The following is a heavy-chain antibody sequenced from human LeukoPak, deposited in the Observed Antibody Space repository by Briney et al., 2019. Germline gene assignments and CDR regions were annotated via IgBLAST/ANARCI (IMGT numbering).Heavy chain of an antibody. CDR3: AKDTGVQFLEPAF. V-gene: IGHV3-33*06. CDR1: GSTFNTYG. CDR2: IWFDGSVK. J-gene: IGHJ4*02. D-gene: IGHD3-3*01. Sequence: QAGGSPRLSCAASGSTFNTYGMHWVRQAPGQGLEWVAAIWFDGSVKHYSDAVKGRFTISRDNSLNTLYLQMNSLRVEDTTIYYCAKDTGVQFLEPAFWGQGTLVTVSS.